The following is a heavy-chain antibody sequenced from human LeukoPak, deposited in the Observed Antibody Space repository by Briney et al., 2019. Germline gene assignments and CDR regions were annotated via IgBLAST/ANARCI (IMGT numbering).Heavy chain of an antibody. V-gene: IGHV5-51*01. CDR1: GYTFTNYW. Sequence: GESLKISCKGSGYTFTNYWIGWVRQMPGKGLEFMGIIYPGDSDTRYSPSFQGQVTISADKSISTAYLQWSSLKASDTAMYYCARPIYGSGSYFDFDYWGQGTLVTVSS. D-gene: IGHD3-10*01. CDR3: ARPIYGSGSYFDFDY. CDR2: IYPGDSDT. J-gene: IGHJ4*02.